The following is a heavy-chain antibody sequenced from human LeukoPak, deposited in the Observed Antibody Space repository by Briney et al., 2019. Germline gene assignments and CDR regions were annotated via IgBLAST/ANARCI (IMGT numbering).Heavy chain of an antibody. CDR3: ARGDSSGHNAFDY. V-gene: IGHV3-53*01. D-gene: IGHD3-22*01. CDR1: GFTVSSNY. CDR2: IYSGGST. Sequence: HPGGSLRLSCAASGFTVSSNYMSWVRQAPGKGLEWVSVIYSGGSTYYADSVKGRFTISRDNSKNTLYLQMNSLRAEDTAVYYCARGDSSGHNAFDYWGQGTLVTVSS. J-gene: IGHJ4*02.